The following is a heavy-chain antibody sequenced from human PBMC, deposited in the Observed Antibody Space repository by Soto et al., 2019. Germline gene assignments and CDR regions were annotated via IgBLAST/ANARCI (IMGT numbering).Heavy chain of an antibody. J-gene: IGHJ3*02. CDR3: ARVLPSAYNVAPACDI. CDR1: GGSISSGGYY. V-gene: IGHV4-31*03. D-gene: IGHD5-12*01. Sequence: PSETLSLTCTVSGGSISSGGYYWSWIRQHPGKDLEWIGYIYYSGRTYYNPSLKSRVTISVDTSKNQFSLRLSSVTAADTAVYYWARVLPSAYNVAPACDIWSQGTMGTVSS. CDR2: IYYSGRT.